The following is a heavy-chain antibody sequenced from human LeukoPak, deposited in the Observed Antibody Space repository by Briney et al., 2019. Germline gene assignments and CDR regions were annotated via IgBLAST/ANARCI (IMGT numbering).Heavy chain of an antibody. Sequence: PGGSLRLSCAASGFTVSSNYMSCVRQAPGNGLEWVSVIYSGGSTYYADSVKGRFTISRDNSKNTLYLQMNSLRAEDTAVYYCASNRWFGSLLRDYWGQGTLVTVSS. CDR3: ASNRWFGSLLRDY. CDR1: GFTVSSNY. J-gene: IGHJ4*02. D-gene: IGHD3-10*01. V-gene: IGHV3-53*05. CDR2: IYSGGST.